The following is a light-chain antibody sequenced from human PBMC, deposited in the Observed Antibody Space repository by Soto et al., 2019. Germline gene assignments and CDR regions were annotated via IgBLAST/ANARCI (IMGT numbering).Light chain of an antibody. CDR2: GAS. Sequence: EVVLTQSPATLSLSPGESATLSCRASQSVRSYLAWYQQKPGQAPRLLIYGASNRATGIPARFSGSGSGTDFTLTISSLEPEDFAVYYCQQPRNWILSFGGGTKVDIX. J-gene: IGKJ4*01. CDR3: QQPRNWILS. V-gene: IGKV3-11*01. CDR1: QSVRSY.